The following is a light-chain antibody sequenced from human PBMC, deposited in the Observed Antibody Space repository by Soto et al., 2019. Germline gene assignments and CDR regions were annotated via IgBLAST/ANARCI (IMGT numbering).Light chain of an antibody. CDR3: ASWDDSLSGGV. CDR1: NSNIGTYT. V-gene: IGLV1-44*01. CDR2: TDY. J-gene: IGLJ3*02. Sequence: QSVLTQPPSASGTPGQRVIISCSGSNSNIGTYTVNWYQQLPGTAPKLLIYTDYQRPSGVPDRFSGSRSGTSASLAISGLQSEDEADDYCASWDDSLSGGVFGGGTKVTVL.